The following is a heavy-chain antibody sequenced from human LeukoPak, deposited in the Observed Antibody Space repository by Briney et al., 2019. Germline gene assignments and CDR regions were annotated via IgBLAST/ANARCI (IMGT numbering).Heavy chain of an antibody. CDR1: GVSVSENY. D-gene: IGHD3-3*01. J-gene: IGHJ4*02. CDR2: ISGSGGST. CDR3: AKDFGGPYYDFWSGRYGLDY. V-gene: IGHV3-23*01. Sequence: GGSLRLSCAASGVSVSENYMSWVRQAPGKGLEWVSAISGSGGSTYYADSVKGRFTISRDNSKNTPYLQMNSLRAEDTAVYYCAKDFGGPYYDFWSGRYGLDYWGQGTLVTVSS.